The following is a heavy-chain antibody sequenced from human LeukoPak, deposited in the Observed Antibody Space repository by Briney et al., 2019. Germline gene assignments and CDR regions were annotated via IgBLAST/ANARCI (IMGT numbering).Heavy chain of an antibody. D-gene: IGHD3-10*01. CDR2: IYYSGST. Sequence: PSETLSLTCTVSGGSISSYYWSWIRQPPGKGLEWIGYIYYSGSTNYNPPLKSRVTISVDTSKNQFSLKLSSVTAADTAVYYCARVGFGELFFEEWGQGTLVTVSS. CDR3: ARVGFGELFFEE. V-gene: IGHV4-59*01. J-gene: IGHJ4*02. CDR1: GGSISSYY.